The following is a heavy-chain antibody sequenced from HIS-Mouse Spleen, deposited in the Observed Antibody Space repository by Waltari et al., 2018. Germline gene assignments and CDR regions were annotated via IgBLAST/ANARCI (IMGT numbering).Heavy chain of an antibody. CDR1: GYTFTGSY. CDR3: ARDQLGGFDY. CDR2: INPNSGGT. Sequence: QVQLVQSGAEVNKPVASVKLYCKASGYTFTGSYKPWVRQAPGQGLEWMGWINPNSGGTNYAQKFQGRVTMTRDTSISTAYMELSRLRSDDTAVYYCARDQLGGFDYWGQGTLVTVSS. J-gene: IGHJ4*02. V-gene: IGHV1-2*02. D-gene: IGHD7-27*01.